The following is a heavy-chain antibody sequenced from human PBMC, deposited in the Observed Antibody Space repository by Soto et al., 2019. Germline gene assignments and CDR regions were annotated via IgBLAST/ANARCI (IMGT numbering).Heavy chain of an antibody. CDR1: GFSLSTDGVG. CDR3: ARRDYYASGSLTFDY. Sequence: QITLKESGPTLVKPTQTLTLTCTVSGFSLSTDGVGVGWIRQPPGKALEWLALIYWDDDNRYRPSLRSRLTITKDTSKNPVVHTMTNMDPMDTATYFCARRDYYASGSLTFDYWGPGTLVTVSS. CDR2: IYWDDDN. D-gene: IGHD3-10*01. V-gene: IGHV2-5*02. J-gene: IGHJ4*02.